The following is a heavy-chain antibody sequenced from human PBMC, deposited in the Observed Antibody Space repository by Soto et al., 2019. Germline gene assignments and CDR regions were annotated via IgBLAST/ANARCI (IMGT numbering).Heavy chain of an antibody. CDR3: ASNSYGYTLYDY. D-gene: IGHD5-18*01. Sequence: QLQLQESGPGLVKPAQTLSLTCTVSGCSISSGDYYWSWIRQPPGKGLEWIGYIYSSGSTYYNPSIKSRVTISVDTSKNQFSLKLSSVTAADTAVYYCASNSYGYTLYDYWGQGTLVTVSS. V-gene: IGHV4-30-4*01. CDR1: GCSISSGDYY. J-gene: IGHJ4*02. CDR2: IYSSGST.